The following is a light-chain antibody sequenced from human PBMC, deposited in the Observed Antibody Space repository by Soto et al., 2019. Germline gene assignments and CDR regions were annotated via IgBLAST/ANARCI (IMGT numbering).Light chain of an antibody. V-gene: IGLV1-40*01. CDR3: QSYDSSLSGSNV. J-gene: IGLJ1*01. CDR2: GNS. Sequence: QPVLTQPPSGSGAPGQRGTISCTGSSSNIGAGYDVHWYQQLPGTAPKLLIYGNSNRPSGVPDRFSGSKSGTSASLAITGLQAEDEADYYCQSYDSSLSGSNVFGTGTKVTVL. CDR1: SSNIGAGYD.